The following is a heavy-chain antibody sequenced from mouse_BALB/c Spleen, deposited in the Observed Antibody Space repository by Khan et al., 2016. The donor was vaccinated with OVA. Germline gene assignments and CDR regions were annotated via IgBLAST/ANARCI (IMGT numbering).Heavy chain of an antibody. V-gene: IGHV1-4*01. CDR2: INPRSGYT. CDR3: ANRTTGDTMDS. J-gene: IGHJ4*01. D-gene: IGHD2-14*01. CDR1: GYTFTSNT. Sequence: QVQLKQSGAELARPGASVWMSCKASGYTFTSNTMHCIKQRPGQGLEWIGYINPRSGYTNYNQNFKDKATLTADTSSSTAYMQLSSLSSEDSEVCDCANRTTGDTMDSWGQGTSVTVSS.